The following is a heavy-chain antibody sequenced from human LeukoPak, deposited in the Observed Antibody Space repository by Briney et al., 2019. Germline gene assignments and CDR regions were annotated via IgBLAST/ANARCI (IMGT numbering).Heavy chain of an antibody. J-gene: IGHJ4*02. CDR3: ARRGIGSSDYYKGDFDF. V-gene: IGHV4-34*01. Sequence: SETLSLTCAVYGGSFSGYFWSWIRQPPGKGLEWIAEINHGGSTNYNPSLKSRVTTSVDTSKNQFSLKLTSVIAADTAVYYCARRGIGSSDYYKGDFDFWGRGSLVTVSS. D-gene: IGHD3-3*01. CDR1: GGSFSGYF. CDR2: INHGGST.